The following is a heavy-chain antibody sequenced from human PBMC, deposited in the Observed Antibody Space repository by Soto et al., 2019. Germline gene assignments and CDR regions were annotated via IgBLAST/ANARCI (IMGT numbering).Heavy chain of an antibody. CDR3: VSDGAVAGLLDY. D-gene: IGHD6-19*01. CDR1: GFTFSSYS. CDR2: ISSSSNYI. V-gene: IGHV3-21*01. Sequence: PGGSLRLSCAASGFTFSSYSMNWVRQAPGKGLEWVSSISSSSNYIYYADSAKGRFTISTDNAKNSLYLQMNSVRAEDWAVYYCVSDGAVAGLLDYWGQGTPVTLS. J-gene: IGHJ4*02.